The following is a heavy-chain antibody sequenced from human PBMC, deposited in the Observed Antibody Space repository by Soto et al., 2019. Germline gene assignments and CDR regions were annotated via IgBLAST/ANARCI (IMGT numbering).Heavy chain of an antibody. D-gene: IGHD1-26*01. V-gene: IGHV3-21*01. J-gene: IGHJ4*02. Sequence: EVQLVESGGGLVKPGGSLRLSCAASGFTFSSYSMNWVRQAPGKGLEWVSSISSSTGYIDYADSVKGRFTISRDNAKNSLYLQMNSLRAEDTAVYYCARMRGSYDFGYWGQGTLVTVSS. CDR1: GFTFSSYS. CDR3: ARMRGSYDFGY. CDR2: ISSSTGYI.